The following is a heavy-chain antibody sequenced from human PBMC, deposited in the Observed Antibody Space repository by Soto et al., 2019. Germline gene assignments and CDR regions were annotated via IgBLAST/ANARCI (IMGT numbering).Heavy chain of an antibody. CDR2: IYYNGIT. CDR3: ARDRGGDGYSSDAFDI. V-gene: IGHV4-59*01. Sequence: PSETLSLTCTVSDASINTYYWSWIRQPPGKGLEWIGYIYYNGITNYNPPLKSRVTMSVDTSKNQFSLKLSTVTAADTAVYYCARDRGGDGYSSDAFDIWGQGTMVTVSS. CDR1: DASINTYY. J-gene: IGHJ3*02. D-gene: IGHD2-21*01.